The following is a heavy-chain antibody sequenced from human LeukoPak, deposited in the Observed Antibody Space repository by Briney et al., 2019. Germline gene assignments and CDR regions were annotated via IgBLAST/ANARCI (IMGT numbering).Heavy chain of an antibody. CDR3: ARAVGAGYCSSTSCYINWFDP. D-gene: IGHD2-2*03. Sequence: PGGSLRLSCAASGFTFSSYSMNWVRQAPGKGLEWVSSISSSSSYIYYADSVKGRFTISRDNAKNLLYLQMNSLRAEDTAVYYCARAVGAGYCSSTSCYINWFDPWGQGTLVTVSS. CDR1: GFTFSSYS. J-gene: IGHJ5*02. CDR2: ISSSSSYI. V-gene: IGHV3-21*01.